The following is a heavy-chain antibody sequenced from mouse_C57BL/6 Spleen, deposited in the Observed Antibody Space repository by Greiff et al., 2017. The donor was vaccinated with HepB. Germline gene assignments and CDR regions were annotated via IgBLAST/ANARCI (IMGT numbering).Heavy chain of an antibody. Sequence: EVQLQQSGPELVKPGASVKISCKASGYTFTDYYMNWVKQSHGKSLEWIGDINPNNGGTSYNQKFKGKATLTVDKSSSTADMELRSLTSEDSAVYYCARGGHYYYAMDYWGQGTSVTVSS. CDR1: GYTFTDYY. J-gene: IGHJ4*01. V-gene: IGHV1-26*01. CDR2: INPNNGGT. CDR3: ARGGHYYYAMDY.